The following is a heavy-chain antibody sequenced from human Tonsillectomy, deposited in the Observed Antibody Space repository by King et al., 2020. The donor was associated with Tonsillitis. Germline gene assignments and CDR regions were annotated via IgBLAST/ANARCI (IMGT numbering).Heavy chain of an antibody. CDR3: ASIGIAGTTGDDY. D-gene: IGHD1-7*01. J-gene: IGHJ4*02. Sequence: PLQESGPGLVKPSQTLSLTCTVSGGSISSGGYYWSWIRQHPGKGLEWIGYIYYSGSTYYNPSLKSRVTISVDTSKNQFSLKLRSVTAADTAVYYCASIGIAGTTGDDYWGQGTLVTVSS. V-gene: IGHV4-31*03. CDR1: GGSISSGGYY. CDR2: IYYSGST.